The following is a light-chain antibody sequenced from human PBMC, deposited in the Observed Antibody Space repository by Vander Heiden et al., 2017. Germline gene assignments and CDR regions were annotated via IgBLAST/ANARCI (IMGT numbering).Light chain of an antibody. Sequence: SVLTQPPPAPGPPGQRVSISCSGSRSNIATNYVDWYQQLPGTAPKLLIYMSSQRPSGVPDRFSGSKSGTSASLAISGLRSEDEADYYCASWDESLSGVVFGGGTKLTVL. J-gene: IGLJ2*01. CDR3: ASWDESLSGVV. CDR1: RSNIATNY. CDR2: MSS. V-gene: IGLV1-47*01.